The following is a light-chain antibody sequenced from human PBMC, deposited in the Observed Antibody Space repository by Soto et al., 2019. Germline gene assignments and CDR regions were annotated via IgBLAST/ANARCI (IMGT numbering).Light chain of an antibody. J-gene: IGKJ2*01. Sequence: EIVLTQSPGTRSFSPGERATLSCRASQSVSGSYLAWYQQKPGQAPRLLISGASSRATGIPDRFSGSGSGTDFTLTISRLEPEDFAVYYCEQYGSSPLYTFGQGTKLEIK. CDR3: EQYGSSPLYT. V-gene: IGKV3-20*01. CDR1: QSVSGSY. CDR2: GAS.